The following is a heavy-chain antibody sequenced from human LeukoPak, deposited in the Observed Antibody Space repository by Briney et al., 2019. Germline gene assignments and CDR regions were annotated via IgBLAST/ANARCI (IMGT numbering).Heavy chain of an antibody. J-gene: IGHJ4*02. D-gene: IGHD5-24*01. Sequence: SETLPLTCNVSGVSITTGSYYWTWIRQHPGKGLEWIGFIYYSGRTDYSPSLKSRAAISLDTSKNQFSLKLNSVTAADTAVYYCARRRRDGYNFYFDFWGQGSLVAVSS. CDR1: GVSITTGSYY. CDR2: IYYSGRT. CDR3: ARRRRDGYNFYFDF. V-gene: IGHV4-31*03.